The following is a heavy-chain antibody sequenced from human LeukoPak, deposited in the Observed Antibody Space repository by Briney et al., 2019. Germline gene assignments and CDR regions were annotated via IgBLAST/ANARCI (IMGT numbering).Heavy chain of an antibody. D-gene: IGHD3-10*01. CDR3: TLIQGWGSGSYYRDF. CDR1: GLPISNDW. CDR2: VKSKSAGETT. V-gene: IGHV3-15*01. J-gene: IGHJ4*02. Sequence: GGSLRLSCAASGLPISNDWMSWVRQAPGKGLEWVAGVKSKSAGETTDYAAPVKGRFTISRDDSKNTLYLQMNSLKTEDTAVYYCTLIQGWGSGSYYRDFWGQGTLVTVSS.